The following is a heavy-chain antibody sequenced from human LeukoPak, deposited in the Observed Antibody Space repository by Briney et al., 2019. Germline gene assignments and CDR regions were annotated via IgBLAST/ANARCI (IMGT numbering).Heavy chain of an antibody. CDR1: GFTFTSSA. V-gene: IGHV1-58*02. CDR2: IVVGSGNT. J-gene: IGHJ4*02. D-gene: IGHD3-10*01. Sequence: ASVKVSCKTSGFTFTSSAMQWVRQARGQRLEWIGLIVVGSGNTNYAQVLQERVTITRDMSTRTDYMELSSLRSEDTAVYYCAALRFGSGSYSFDYWGQGTLVTVSS. CDR3: AALRFGSGSYSFDY.